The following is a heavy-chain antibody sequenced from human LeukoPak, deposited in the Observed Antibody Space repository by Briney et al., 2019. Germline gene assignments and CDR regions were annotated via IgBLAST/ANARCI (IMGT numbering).Heavy chain of an antibody. J-gene: IGHJ4*02. CDR2: ISYDGSNE. D-gene: IGHD6-19*01. V-gene: IGHV3-30*18. CDR3: AKDNRRHYTSGPNPDSLH. Sequence: PGGSLRLSCAASGFTFSTYGMHWVRQAPGKGLEWVAVISYDGSNEYYADSVKGRFTISRDNAKNSLYLRMNSLRVEDTAFYYCAKDNRRHYTSGPNPDSLHWGQGALVTVSS. CDR1: GFTFSTYG.